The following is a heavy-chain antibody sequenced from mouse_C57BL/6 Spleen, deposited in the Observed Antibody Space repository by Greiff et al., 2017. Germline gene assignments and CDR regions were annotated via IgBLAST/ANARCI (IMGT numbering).Heavy chain of an antibody. CDR1: GYSFTDYN. D-gene: IGHD2-4*01. CDR3: ARGYYYDYAWFAY. Sequence: VQLKESGPELVKPGASVKISCKASGYSFTDYNMNWVKQSNGKSLEWIGVINPNYGTTSYNQKFKGKATLTVDQSSSTAYMQLNSLTSEDSAVYYCARGYYYDYAWFAYWGQGTLVTVSA. CDR2: INPNYGTT. J-gene: IGHJ3*01. V-gene: IGHV1-39*01.